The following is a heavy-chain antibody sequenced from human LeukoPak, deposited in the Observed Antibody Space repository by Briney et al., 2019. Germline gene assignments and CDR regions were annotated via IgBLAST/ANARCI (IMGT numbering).Heavy chain of an antibody. D-gene: IGHD3-10*01. V-gene: IGHV3-33*01. Sequence: GGSLRLSCAASGFTFSSYGMHWVRQAPGKGLEWVAVIWYDGSNKYYADSVKGRFTISRDNSKNTLYLQMNSLRAEDTAVYYCAREYGSGNENWFDPWGQGTLVTVPS. CDR2: IWYDGSNK. J-gene: IGHJ5*02. CDR1: GFTFSSYG. CDR3: AREYGSGNENWFDP.